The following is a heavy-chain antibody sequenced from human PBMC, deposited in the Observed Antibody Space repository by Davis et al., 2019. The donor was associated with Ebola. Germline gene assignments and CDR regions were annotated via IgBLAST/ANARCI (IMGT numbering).Heavy chain of an antibody. CDR1: GGTFSSYA. Sequence: AASVKVSCKASGGTFSSYAISWVRQAPGQGLEWMGWTSAYNGNTNYAQKLQGRVTMTTDTSTSTAYMELRSLRSDDTAVYYCARSGYCSSTSCYWVSSYYYYGMDVWGQGTTVTVSS. CDR3: ARSGYCSSTSCYWVSSYYYYGMDV. V-gene: IGHV1-18*01. J-gene: IGHJ6*02. D-gene: IGHD2-2*01. CDR2: TSAYNGNT.